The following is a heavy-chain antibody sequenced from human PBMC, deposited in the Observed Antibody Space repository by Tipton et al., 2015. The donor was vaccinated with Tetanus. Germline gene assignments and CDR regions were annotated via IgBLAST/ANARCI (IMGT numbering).Heavy chain of an antibody. CDR3: ARMGFTYGQVVY. V-gene: IGHV4-30-4*01. D-gene: IGHD5-18*01. J-gene: IGHJ4*02. CDR1: GGSINTGDYY. Sequence: TLSLTCNVSGGSINTGDYYWSWIRQSPGKGLEWIGHVYYSGRTYYNPPLKSRVTISADMSKNQLSLKLTSVTAADTATYYCARMGFTYGQVVYWGQGTLVTVAS. CDR2: VYYSGRT.